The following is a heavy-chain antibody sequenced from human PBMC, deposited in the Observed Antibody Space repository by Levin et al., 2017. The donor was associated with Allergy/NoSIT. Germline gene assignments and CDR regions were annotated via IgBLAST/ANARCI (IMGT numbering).Heavy chain of an antibody. CDR3: ARGSVYGDYGDH. CDR1: GFVFSNYW. Sequence: GGSLRLSCAASGFVFSNYWMSWVRQAPGKGLEWVAYIKQDGSANNYVDSVKGRFTISRDNAKNSLFLQMSSLRVEGTAVYYCARGSVYGDYGDHWGQGTLVTVSS. CDR2: IKQDGSAN. V-gene: IGHV3-7*01. D-gene: IGHD4-17*01. J-gene: IGHJ4*02.